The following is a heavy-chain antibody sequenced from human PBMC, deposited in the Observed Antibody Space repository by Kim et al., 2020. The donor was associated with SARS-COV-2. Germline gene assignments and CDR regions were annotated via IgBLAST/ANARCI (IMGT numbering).Heavy chain of an antibody. CDR3: ARVESGSSSCLFY. Sequence: ASVKVSCKASGYTFTGYYMHWVRQAPGQGLEWMGWINPNSGGTNYAQKFQGRVTMTRDTSISTAYMELSRLRSDDTAVYYCARVESGSSSCLFYWGQGTLVTVSS. V-gene: IGHV1-2*02. J-gene: IGHJ4*02. D-gene: IGHD6-13*01. CDR2: INPNSGGT. CDR1: GYTFTGYY.